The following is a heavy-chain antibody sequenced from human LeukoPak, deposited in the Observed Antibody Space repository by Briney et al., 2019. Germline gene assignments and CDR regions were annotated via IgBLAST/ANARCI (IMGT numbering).Heavy chain of an antibody. D-gene: IGHD3-10*01. CDR3: ASLHYYGSGSYSPDPYYYYGMDV. V-gene: IGHV1-69*13. CDR1: GGTFSSYA. Sequence: GASVKVSRKASGGTFSSYAISWVRQAPGQGLEWMGGIIPIFGTANYAQKFQGRVTITADESTSTAYMELRSLRSDDTAVYYCASLHYYGSGSYSPDPYYYYGMDVWGQGTTVTVSS. CDR2: IIPIFGTA. J-gene: IGHJ6*02.